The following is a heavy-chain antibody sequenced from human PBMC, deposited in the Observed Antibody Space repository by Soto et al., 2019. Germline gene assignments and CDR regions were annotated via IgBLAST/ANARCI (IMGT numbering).Heavy chain of an antibody. CDR3: VTDAAFSRFET. D-gene: IGHD6-25*01. Sequence: GGSLRLSCAATGFRLSKYWMVWVRQAPGQGPEWVANINKEGSVQNYLDSVKGRFTISRDNAKNSVYLQMSALRADDTAVYYCVTDAAFSRFETWGQGTQVTVSS. CDR2: INKEGSVQ. CDR1: GFRLSKYW. V-gene: IGHV3-7*01. J-gene: IGHJ4*02.